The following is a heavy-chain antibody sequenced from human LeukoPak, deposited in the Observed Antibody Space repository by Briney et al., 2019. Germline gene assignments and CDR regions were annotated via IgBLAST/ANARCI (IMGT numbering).Heavy chain of an antibody. V-gene: IGHV4-34*01. J-gene: IGHJ4*02. D-gene: IGHD4-17*01. CDR1: GGSFSGYY. Sequence: SETLSLTCAVYGGSFSGYYWSWIRQPPGKGLEWIGEINHSGSTNYNPSLKSRVTISVDTSKNQFSLKLSSVTAADTAVYYCARDVRGDYPFDYWGQGTLVTVSS. CDR2: INHSGST. CDR3: ARDVRGDYPFDY.